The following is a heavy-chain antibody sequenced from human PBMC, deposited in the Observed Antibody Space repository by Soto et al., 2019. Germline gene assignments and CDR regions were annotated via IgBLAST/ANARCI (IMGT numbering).Heavy chain of an antibody. Sequence: PSETLSLTCTVSGGSIRSSDYYWGWVRQPPGKGLDWIGSISNSGSTYYNPSLKGRVTISVDTSKNQFSLNLRSVTVADTAVYYCARHLLYSTSYNWFDPWGQGTLVTVSS. CDR3: ARHLLYSTSYNWFDP. J-gene: IGHJ5*02. CDR2: ISNSGST. CDR1: GGSIRSSDYY. D-gene: IGHD4-4*01. V-gene: IGHV4-39*01.